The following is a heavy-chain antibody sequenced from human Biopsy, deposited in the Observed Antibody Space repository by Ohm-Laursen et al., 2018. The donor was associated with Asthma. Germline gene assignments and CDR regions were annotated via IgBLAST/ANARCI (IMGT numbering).Heavy chain of an antibody. V-gene: IGHV1-69*13. J-gene: IGHJ4*02. CDR2: VIPLLDTG. CDR1: GGTFSNFA. Sequence: GASVKVSCKTPGGTFSNFAISWVRQAPGQGLGWMGGVIPLLDTGDYAQKFQGRVTITADESTSTCYMELRSLTSEDTAVYYCARSYDTDSYPVLVLDYWGQGTLVTVSS. D-gene: IGHD3-22*01. CDR3: ARSYDTDSYPVLVLDY.